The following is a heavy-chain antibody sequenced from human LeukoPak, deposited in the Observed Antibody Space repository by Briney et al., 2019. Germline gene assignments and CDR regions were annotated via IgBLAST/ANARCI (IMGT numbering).Heavy chain of an antibody. D-gene: IGHD1-1*01. CDR3: AREGTAGTNLNWFDP. CDR1: GGSISSYY. J-gene: IGHJ5*02. V-gene: IGHV4-4*07. Sequence: SETLSLTCSVSGGSISSYYWSWIRQPAGKGLEWIGRIFTSGSTNYNPSLKSRVTMSVDTSKNQFSLKLSSVTAADTAVYYCAREGTAGTNLNWFDPWGQGTLVTVSS. CDR2: IFTSGST.